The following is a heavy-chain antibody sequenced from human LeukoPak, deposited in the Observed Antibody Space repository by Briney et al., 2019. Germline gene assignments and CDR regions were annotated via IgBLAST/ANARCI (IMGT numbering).Heavy chain of an antibody. CDR3: ARDLGSYRSNYFDY. J-gene: IGHJ4*02. V-gene: IGHV3-23*01. D-gene: IGHD6-19*01. CDR2: ISRSGCGQ. Sequence: GGSLRLSCAASGFTFSSYSMSWVSQAPGNGLEWVSTISRSGCGQYYADSVKGRFTISRDESKNALYLQIKGLRAEYTAVYYCARDLGSYRSNYFDYWGQGTLVTVSS. CDR1: GFTFSSYS.